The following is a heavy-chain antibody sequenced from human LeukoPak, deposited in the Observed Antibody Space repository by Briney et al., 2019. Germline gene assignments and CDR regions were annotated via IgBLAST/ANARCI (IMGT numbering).Heavy chain of an antibody. Sequence: SETLSLTCTVSGGSISSSSYYWGWIRQPPGKGLEWIGSIYYSGSTYYNPSLKSRVTISVDTSKNQFSLKLSSVTAADTAVYYCARQSIAQDDPNWFDPWGQGTPVTVSS. D-gene: IGHD1-1*01. J-gene: IGHJ5*02. CDR1: GGSISSSSYY. CDR2: IYYSGST. CDR3: ARQSIAQDDPNWFDP. V-gene: IGHV4-39*01.